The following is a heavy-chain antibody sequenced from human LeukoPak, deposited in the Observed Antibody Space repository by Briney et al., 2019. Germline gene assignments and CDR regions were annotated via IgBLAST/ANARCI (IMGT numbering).Heavy chain of an antibody. CDR3: ASSAARPRDYYYYYMDV. J-gene: IGHJ6*03. CDR1: GGSISSSSYY. CDR2: IYYSGST. Sequence: PSETLSLTCTVSGGSISSSSYYWGWIRQPPGKGLEWIGSIYYSGSTYYNPSLKSRVTISVDTSKNQFSLKLSSVTAADTAVYYCASSAARPRDYYYYYMDVWGKGTTVTVSS. V-gene: IGHV4-39*07. D-gene: IGHD6-6*01.